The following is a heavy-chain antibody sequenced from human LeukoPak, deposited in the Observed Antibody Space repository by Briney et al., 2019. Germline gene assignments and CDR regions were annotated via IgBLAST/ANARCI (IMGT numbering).Heavy chain of an antibody. J-gene: IGHJ4*02. CDR3: ARSAFREQWLVVGGGYFDY. CDR1: GYTFTNYY. CDR2: INPNSGGT. V-gene: IGHV1-2*02. Sequence: GASVKVSCKASGYTFTNYYIHWVRQAPGQGLEWMGWINPNSGGTNYAQKFQGRVTMTRDTSISTAYMELSRLRSDDTAVYYCARSAFREQWLVVGGGYFDYWGQGTLVTVSS. D-gene: IGHD6-19*01.